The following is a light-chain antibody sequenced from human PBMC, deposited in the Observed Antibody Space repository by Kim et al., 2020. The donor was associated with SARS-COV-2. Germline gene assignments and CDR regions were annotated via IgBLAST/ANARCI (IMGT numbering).Light chain of an antibody. Sequence: GPSRSVSWTGASSDVVDYTYVSWYQQHPGKAPDLVIYEDSQRPSGFPDRFSGSKSGNAASLTVSGLQAEDEADYYCSSYAGSNNLVFGGGTQLTVL. CDR1: SSDVVDYTY. V-gene: IGLV2-8*01. CDR2: EDS. CDR3: SSYAGSNNLV. J-gene: IGLJ2*01.